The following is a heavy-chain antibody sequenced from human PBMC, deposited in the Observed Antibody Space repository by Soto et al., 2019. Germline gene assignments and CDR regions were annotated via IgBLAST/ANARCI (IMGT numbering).Heavy chain of an antibody. D-gene: IGHD5-18*01. V-gene: IGHV1-18*01. CDR3: ARARGSSVYSYGHHFFDY. J-gene: IGHJ4*02. CDR1: VYTFTSDG. Sequence: GASVKVSCKASVYTFTSDGISCVRQAPGQGLEWMGWISAYNGNTNFAQKLQGRVTMPTDSSTSTAYLELRSLRSDDTAVYYCARARGSSVYSYGHHFFDYWGQGTLVTVSS. CDR2: ISAYNGNT.